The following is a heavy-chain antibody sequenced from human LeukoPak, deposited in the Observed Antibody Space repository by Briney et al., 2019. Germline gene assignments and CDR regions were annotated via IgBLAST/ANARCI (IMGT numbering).Heavy chain of an antibody. CDR2: INHRGST. J-gene: IGHJ6*03. D-gene: IGHD6-19*01. Sequence: SETLSLTCAVYGGSFSGYYWSWIRQPPGKGLEWIGEINHRGSTNYNPSLKSRVTISVDTSKNQFSLKLSSVTAADTAVYYCARGRGYSSGWYANSYYYYMDVWGKGTTVTVSS. V-gene: IGHV4-34*01. CDR3: ARGRGYSSGWYANSYYYYMDV. CDR1: GGSFSGYY.